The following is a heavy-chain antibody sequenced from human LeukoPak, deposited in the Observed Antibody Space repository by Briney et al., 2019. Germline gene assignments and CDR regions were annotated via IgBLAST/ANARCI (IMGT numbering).Heavy chain of an antibody. CDR2: IIPIFGTA. V-gene: IGHV1-69*06. CDR1: GGTFSNYA. D-gene: IGHD2-8*01. J-gene: IGHJ3*02. CDR3: ARAPNLANDAFDI. Sequence: SVKVSCKASGGTFSNYAICWVRQAPGQGLEWMGGIIPIFGTAKYAQRFQGRVTITADKSTSTVYMELRSLRSDDTAVYYCARAPNLANDAFDIWGQGTMVTVSS.